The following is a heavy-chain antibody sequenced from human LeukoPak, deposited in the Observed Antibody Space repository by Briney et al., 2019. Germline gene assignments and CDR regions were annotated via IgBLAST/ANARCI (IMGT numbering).Heavy chain of an antibody. CDR2: INPNSGGT. Sequence: GASVKVSCKASGYTFTGYYMHWVRQAPGQGLEWMGWINPNSGGTNYAQEFQGRVTMTRDTSISTAYMELSRLRSDDTAVYYCARWLNYYDSSGYRYYFDYWGQGTLVTVSS. CDR3: ARWLNYYDSSGYRYYFDY. J-gene: IGHJ4*02. CDR1: GYTFTGYY. V-gene: IGHV1-2*02. D-gene: IGHD3-22*01.